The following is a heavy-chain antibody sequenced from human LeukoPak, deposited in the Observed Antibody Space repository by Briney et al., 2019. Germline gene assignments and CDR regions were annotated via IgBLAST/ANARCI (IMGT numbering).Heavy chain of an antibody. CDR3: ARGEPLGAVVVVAAKRFDY. CDR1: GGSFSGYY. CDR2: INHSGST. J-gene: IGHJ4*02. V-gene: IGHV4-34*01. Sequence: SETLSLTCAVYGGSFSGYYWSWIRQPPGKGLEWIGEINHSGSTNYNPSLKSRVTISVDTSKNQFSLKLSSVTAADTAVYYCARGEPLGAVVVVAAKRFDYWGQGTLVTVSS. D-gene: IGHD2-15*01.